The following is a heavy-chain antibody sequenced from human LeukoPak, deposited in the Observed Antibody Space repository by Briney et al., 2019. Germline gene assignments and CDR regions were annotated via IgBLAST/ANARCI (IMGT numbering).Heavy chain of an antibody. CDR3: ARDEGLRHWYFDL. Sequence: ASVKVSCKASGYTFTGYYMHWVRQAPGQGLEWMGIINPSGGSTSYAQKFQGRVTMTRDTSTSTVYMELSSLRSEDTAVYYCARDEGLRHWYFDLWGRGTLVTVSS. D-gene: IGHD4-17*01. V-gene: IGHV1-46*01. CDR1: GYTFTGYY. J-gene: IGHJ2*01. CDR2: INPSGGST.